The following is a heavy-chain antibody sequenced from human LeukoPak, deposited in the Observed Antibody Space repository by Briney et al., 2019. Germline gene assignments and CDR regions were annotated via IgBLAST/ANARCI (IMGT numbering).Heavy chain of an antibody. CDR2: ISGTGGST. CDR3: AKEGTYYYGSGSYQYYFDY. Sequence: GGSLRLSCAASGFTFSSYAMSWVRQAPGKGLEWVSAISGTGGSTYYADSVRGRFIISRDNSKNTMSLQMNSLRAEDTAVYYCAKEGTYYYGSGSYQYYFDYWGQGTLVTVSS. V-gene: IGHV3-23*01. D-gene: IGHD3-10*01. J-gene: IGHJ4*02. CDR1: GFTFSSYA.